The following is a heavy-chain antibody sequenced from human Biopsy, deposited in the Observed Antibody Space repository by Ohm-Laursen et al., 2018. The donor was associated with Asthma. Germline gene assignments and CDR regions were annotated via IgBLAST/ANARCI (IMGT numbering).Heavy chain of an antibody. CDR2: IYSGGTS. CDR1: GFAVSRDH. CDR3: ARGDSSNWSHYYFDY. V-gene: IGHV3-53*01. Sequence: SLRLSCAASGFAVSRDHMFWVRQAPGKGLEWVSAIYSGGTSHTADSVRGRFTISRGYSKNTLYLQMHSLRAEDTAVYYCARGDSSNWSHYYFDYWGQGTLVTVSS. D-gene: IGHD3-22*01. J-gene: IGHJ4*02.